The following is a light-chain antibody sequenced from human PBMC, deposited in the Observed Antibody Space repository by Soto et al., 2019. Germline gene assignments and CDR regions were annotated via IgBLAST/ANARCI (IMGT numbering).Light chain of an antibody. CDR1: QSVSTK. CDR3: QQYNDWPPLT. V-gene: IGKV3-15*01. Sequence: EVVMTQSPATLSVSQGERATLSCRASQSVSTKLAWYQQKPGQAPRLLIYDTSTRATAIPARFSGSGSGTEFTLTISSLQSEDFAVYYCQQYNDWPPLTFGGGTKVEIK. CDR2: DTS. J-gene: IGKJ4*01.